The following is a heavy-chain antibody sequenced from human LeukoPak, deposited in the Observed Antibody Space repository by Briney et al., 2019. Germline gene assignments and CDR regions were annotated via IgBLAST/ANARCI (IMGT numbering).Heavy chain of an antibody. CDR1: GYTFTGYY. D-gene: IGHD3-3*01. Sequence: GASVKVSCKASGYTFTGYYMHWVRQAPGQGLEWMGWINPNSGGTNYAQRFQGRVTMTRDTSISTAYMELSRLRSDDTAVYYCARDRHYDFWSGYHRTHFDYWGQGTLVTVSS. CDR2: INPNSGGT. CDR3: ARDRHYDFWSGYHRTHFDY. J-gene: IGHJ4*02. V-gene: IGHV1-2*02.